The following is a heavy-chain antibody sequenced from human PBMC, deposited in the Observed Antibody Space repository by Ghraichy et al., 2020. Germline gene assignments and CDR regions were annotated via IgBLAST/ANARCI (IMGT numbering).Heavy chain of an antibody. CDR1: GASITTYY. Sequence: SETLSLTCTVSGASITTYYWNWLRQPPGEKLEWIGYVYYSGNTHYNTSLKSRVTMSMDTSKNQFSLNLNSVTAADTAVYYCARGESETRWDWFDPWGQGSLVTVSS. V-gene: IGHV4-59*01. CDR2: VYYSGNT. J-gene: IGHJ5*02. CDR3: ARGESETRWDWFDP. D-gene: IGHD4-23*01.